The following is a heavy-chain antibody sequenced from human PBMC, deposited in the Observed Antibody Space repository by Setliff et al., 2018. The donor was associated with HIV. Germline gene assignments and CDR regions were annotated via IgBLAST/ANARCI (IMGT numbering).Heavy chain of an antibody. J-gene: IGHJ3*02. Sequence: PGGSLRLSCAASGFTFSTYWMIWVRQAPGKGLEWVAKIKQDGGETHFSDSVKGRFTISRDNAMNSLYLQMSSLRVEDTAVYYCVRDLMWAFDIWGQGTMVTVSS. V-gene: IGHV3-7*01. D-gene: IGHD2-21*01. CDR3: VRDLMWAFDI. CDR1: GFTFSTYW. CDR2: IKQDGGET.